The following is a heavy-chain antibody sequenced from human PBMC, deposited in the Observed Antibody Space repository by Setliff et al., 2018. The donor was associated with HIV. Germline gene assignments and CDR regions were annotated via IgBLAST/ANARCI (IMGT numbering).Heavy chain of an antibody. CDR3: ARIFGDQGYYYGMDV. D-gene: IGHD3-3*01. J-gene: IGHJ6*02. V-gene: IGHV4-59*01. Sequence: ETLSLTCTVSGGSISSYYWSWIRQPPGKGLEWIGYIYYSGSTNYNPSLKSRVTISVDTSKNQFSLKLSSVIAADTAVYYCARIFGDQGYYYGMDVWGQGTTVTVSS. CDR1: GGSISSYY. CDR2: IYYSGST.